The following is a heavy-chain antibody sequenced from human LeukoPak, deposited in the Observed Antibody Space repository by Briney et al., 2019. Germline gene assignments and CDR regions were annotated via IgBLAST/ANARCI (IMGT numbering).Heavy chain of an antibody. CDR1: NASISSVGYY. J-gene: IGHJ5*02. Sequence: SETLSLTCTVSNASISSVGYYWSWIRQHPEKGLEWIGFIYYSGSFYYNPSLKSRLTISIDTSENQFSLRLSSVTAADTAVYYCARDRRAHYHDSSGFYPGEGWFDPWGQGILVTVSS. V-gene: IGHV4-31*03. CDR3: ARDRRAHYHDSSGFYPGEGWFDP. D-gene: IGHD3-22*01. CDR2: IYYSGSF.